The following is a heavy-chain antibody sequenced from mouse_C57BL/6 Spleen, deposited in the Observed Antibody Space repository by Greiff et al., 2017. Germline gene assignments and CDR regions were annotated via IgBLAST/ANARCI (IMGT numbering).Heavy chain of an antibody. D-gene: IGHD3-2*02. CDR3: ARHGEDSSGFYYAMDY. CDR2: ISSGGSYT. Sequence: VQLQESGGDLVKPGGSLKLSCAASGFTFSSYGMSWVRQTPDKRLEWVATISSGGSYTYYPDSVKGRFTISRDNAKNTLYLQMSSLKSEDTAMYYCARHGEDSSGFYYAMDYWGQGTSVTVSS. J-gene: IGHJ4*01. V-gene: IGHV5-6*01. CDR1: GFTFSSYG.